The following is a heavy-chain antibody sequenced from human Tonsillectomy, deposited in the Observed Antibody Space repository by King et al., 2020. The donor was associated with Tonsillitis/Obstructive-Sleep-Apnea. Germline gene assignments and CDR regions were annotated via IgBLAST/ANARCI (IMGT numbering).Heavy chain of an antibody. CDR2: ISYDGCNK. D-gene: IGHD6-13*01. CDR3: AKEGRSSSWYEPDY. Sequence: HVQLVESGGGVVQPGRSLRLSWAASGFTFSSDGMHGVRQAPGKGPEGVAVISYDGCNKFDADSVKGRFTTSRDNSKNTLYLQMNRLRAEDTAVYYCAKEGRSSSWYEPDYWGQGTLVTVSS. V-gene: IGHV3-30*18. CDR1: GFTFSSDG. J-gene: IGHJ4*02.